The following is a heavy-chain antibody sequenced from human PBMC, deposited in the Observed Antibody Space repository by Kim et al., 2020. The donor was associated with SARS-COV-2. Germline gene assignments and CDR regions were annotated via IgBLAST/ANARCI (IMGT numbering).Heavy chain of an antibody. J-gene: IGHJ3*02. CDR2: IYYSGST. Sequence: SETLSLTCTVSGGSISSYYWSWIRQPPGKGLEWIGYIYYSGSTNYNPSLKSRVTISVDTSKNQFSLKLSSVTAADTAVYYCARGHDSSGYGGNAFDIWGQGTMVTVSS. V-gene: IGHV4-59*01. CDR1: GGSISSYY. CDR3: ARGHDSSGYGGNAFDI. D-gene: IGHD3-22*01.